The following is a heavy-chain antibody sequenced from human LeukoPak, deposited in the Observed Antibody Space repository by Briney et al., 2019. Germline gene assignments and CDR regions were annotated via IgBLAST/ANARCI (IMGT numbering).Heavy chain of an antibody. CDR2: IYYSGST. D-gene: IGHD6-13*01. J-gene: IGHJ3*02. CDR3: ARTAGYSSSLDAFDI. V-gene: IGHV4-59*01. Sequence: PSETLSLTCTVSGGSISSYYWSWIRQPPGRGLEWIGYIYYSGSTNCNPSLKSRVTISVDTSKNQFSLKLSSVTAADTAVYYCARTAGYSSSLDAFDIWGQGTMVTVSS. CDR1: GGSISSYY.